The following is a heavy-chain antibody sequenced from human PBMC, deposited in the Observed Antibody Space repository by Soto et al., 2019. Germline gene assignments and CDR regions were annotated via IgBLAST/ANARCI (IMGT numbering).Heavy chain of an antibody. CDR2: INPNSGGT. CDR3: ARVKGVAVPCFDY. V-gene: IGHV1-2*02. D-gene: IGHD6-19*01. CDR1: GYTFTGCY. J-gene: IGHJ4*02. Sequence: ASVKVSCKASGYTFTGCYMHWVRQAPGQGLEWMGWINPNSGGTNYAQKFQGRVTMTRDTSISTAYMELSRLRSDDTAVYYCARVKGVAVPCFDYWGQGTLVTVSS.